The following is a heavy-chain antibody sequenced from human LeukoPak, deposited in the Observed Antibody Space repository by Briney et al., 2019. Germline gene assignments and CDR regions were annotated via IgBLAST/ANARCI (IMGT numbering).Heavy chain of an antibody. J-gene: IGHJ4*02. CDR2: IWDDGSNK. CDR1: GFTFSNYG. Sequence: GGSLRLSCAASGFTFSNYGMHWVRQAPGQGLEWVAAIWDDGSNKYYGDSVKGRFTISRDNSKNTLYLQMNSLRAEDTAVYYCAKENGAAVISHFDYWGQGTLVTVSS. CDR3: AKENGAAVISHFDY. V-gene: IGHV3-33*06. D-gene: IGHD2-21*01.